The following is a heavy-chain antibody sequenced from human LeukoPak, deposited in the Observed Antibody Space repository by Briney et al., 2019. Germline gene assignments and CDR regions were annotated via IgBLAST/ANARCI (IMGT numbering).Heavy chain of an antibody. J-gene: IGHJ5*02. CDR1: GYTFTNYG. D-gene: IGHD3-10*01. Sequence: ASVKVSCKTSGYTFTNYGISWVRQAPGQGPEWMGWINPNSGGTHYAQNFQGRVTMTTDTSISTAYMDLSSLRSDDAAIYYCVRDYYGSGSYPPFDPWGHGTLVTVSS. V-gene: IGHV1-2*02. CDR2: INPNSGGT. CDR3: VRDYYGSGSYPPFDP.